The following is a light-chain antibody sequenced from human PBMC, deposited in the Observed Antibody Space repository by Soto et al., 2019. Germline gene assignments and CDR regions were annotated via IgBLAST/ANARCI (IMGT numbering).Light chain of an antibody. J-gene: IGLJ1*01. CDR3: SSLTSSNTYV. Sequence: QSALTQPPSVSGSPGQSVAISCTGTSSDVGTYNRVSWYQQPPGTAPRLMIYDVTNRPSGVPDRFSGSKSGNTASLTISGLQAEDEADYYCSSLTSSNTYVFGTGTKVTVL. CDR1: SSDVGTYNR. CDR2: DVT. V-gene: IGLV2-18*02.